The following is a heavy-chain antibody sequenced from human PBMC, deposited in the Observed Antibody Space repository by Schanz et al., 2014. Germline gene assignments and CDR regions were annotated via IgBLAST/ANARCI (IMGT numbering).Heavy chain of an antibody. CDR2: ISWNSGSI. CDR3: AKDRQNRVNRVGYYYGMDV. CDR1: GFTFDDYA. Sequence: EVYLVESGGDLVQPGKSLRLSCAASGFTFDDYAMHWVRQAPGKGLEWVSGISWNSGSIGYADSVKGRFTISRDDAKNSLYLQMNSLRAEDTALYYCAKDRQNRVNRVGYYYGMDVWGQGTTVTVSS. J-gene: IGHJ6*02. V-gene: IGHV3-9*01. D-gene: IGHD3-16*01.